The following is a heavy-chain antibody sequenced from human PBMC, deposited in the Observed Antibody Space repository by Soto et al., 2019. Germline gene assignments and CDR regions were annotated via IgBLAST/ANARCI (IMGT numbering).Heavy chain of an antibody. Sequence: QVQLQQWGAGLLKPSETLSLTCAVYGGSFSGYYWTWIRQPPGTGLEWIGEINHSGSTNYNPSLKSRVTISVDTSKNQSSLKLTSVTAADTAVYYGARDKITGLFDYWGQGTLVTVSS. CDR2: INHSGST. J-gene: IGHJ4*02. V-gene: IGHV4-34*01. CDR1: GGSFSGYY. D-gene: IGHD2-8*02. CDR3: ARDKITGLFDY.